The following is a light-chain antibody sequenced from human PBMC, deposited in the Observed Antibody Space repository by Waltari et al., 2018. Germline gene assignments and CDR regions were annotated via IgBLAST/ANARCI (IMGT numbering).Light chain of an antibody. CDR2: AAS. CDR3: QQVNTYSWT. Sequence: DIHLTQSPSYLSASVADRVTITCRASRGISSYWAWYQQKPGKAPKLLIHAASTLQSGVPLRFSGSGSGTEFTLTISSLQPEDFAIYYCQQVNTYSWTFGQGTKVEIK. CDR1: RGISSY. V-gene: IGKV1-9*01. J-gene: IGKJ1*01.